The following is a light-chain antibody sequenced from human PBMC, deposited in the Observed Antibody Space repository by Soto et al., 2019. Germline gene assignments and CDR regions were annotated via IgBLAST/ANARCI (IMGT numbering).Light chain of an antibody. CDR1: QSVSSDY. Sequence: EIVLTQSPGTLSLSPGERATLSCRASQSVSSDYLAWYQQRPGQAPRLLIYGASSRATGIQDRCSGSGSGTDFTLTISRLEPEDFAVYYCQQYGSSPRTFGQGTKV. V-gene: IGKV3-20*01. CDR2: GAS. J-gene: IGKJ1*01. CDR3: QQYGSSPRT.